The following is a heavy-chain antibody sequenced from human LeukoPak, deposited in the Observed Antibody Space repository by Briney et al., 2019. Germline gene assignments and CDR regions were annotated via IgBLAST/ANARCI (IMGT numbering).Heavy chain of an antibody. Sequence: SETLSLICTVSGGSISSSSHYWDWIRQPPGKGLEWIGSIYYSGTTYYNPSLKSRVTISVDTSKNQFSLRLNSVTAADTAVYYCTRGPRGYSTGWYYGMDVWGQGTTVTVSS. CDR3: TRGPRGYSTGWYYGMDV. V-gene: IGHV4-39*01. D-gene: IGHD6-19*01. CDR1: GGSISSSSHY. J-gene: IGHJ6*02. CDR2: IYYSGTT.